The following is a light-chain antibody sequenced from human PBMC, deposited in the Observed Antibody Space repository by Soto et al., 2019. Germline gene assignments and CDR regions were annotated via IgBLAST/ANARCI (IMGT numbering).Light chain of an antibody. V-gene: IGKV4-1*01. CDR3: QQYNSYRT. CDR1: QSVLYSSNNKNY. J-gene: IGKJ1*01. Sequence: IVMTQSPDSLAISLGARATINCKSSQSVLYSSNNKNYLAWYQQKPGQSPKLLIYWASTRESGVPDRFSGSGSGTDFTLTISSLQPDDFATYYCQQYNSYRTFGQGGKV. CDR2: WAS.